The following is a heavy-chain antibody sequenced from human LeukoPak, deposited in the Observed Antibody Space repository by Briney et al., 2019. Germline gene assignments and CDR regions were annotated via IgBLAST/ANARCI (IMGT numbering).Heavy chain of an antibody. J-gene: IGHJ6*03. Sequence: SQTLSLTCTVSGGSISSGDYYWSWIRQPPGKGLEWIGYIYYSGSTYYNPSLKSRVTISVDTSKNRFSLKLSSVTAADTAVYYCARGEQQLAIYYYYYMDVWGKGTTVTVSS. CDR2: IYYSGST. CDR1: GGSISSGDYY. V-gene: IGHV4-30-4*08. D-gene: IGHD6-13*01. CDR3: ARGEQQLAIYYYYYMDV.